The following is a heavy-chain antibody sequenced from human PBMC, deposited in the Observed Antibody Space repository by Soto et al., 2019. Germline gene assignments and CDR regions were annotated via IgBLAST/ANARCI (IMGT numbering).Heavy chain of an antibody. V-gene: IGHV1-46*01. J-gene: IGHJ4*02. CDR3: AADVGGYIYGLARH. CDR1: GYTFTRYY. Sequence: ASVKVSCKASGYTFTRYYMRWVRQAPGQGLEWMGIINPSGGSTSYAQKFQGRVTITRDTSTSTVYMELSSLRPEDTAVYYCAADVGGYIYGLARHWGPGTLVTVSS. D-gene: IGHD4-17*01. CDR2: INPSGGST.